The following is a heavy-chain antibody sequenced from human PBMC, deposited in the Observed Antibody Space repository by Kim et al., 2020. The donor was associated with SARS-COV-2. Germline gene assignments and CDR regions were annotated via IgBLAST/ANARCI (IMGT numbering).Heavy chain of an antibody. CDR2: ISYDGSNE. CDR1: GFTFSPYA. J-gene: IGHJ4*02. Sequence: GGSLRLSCAASGFTFSPYAMHWVRQAPGKGLEWVAVISYDGSNEYYADSVKGRFTISRDNSKSTLYLQMNSLRTEDTAVDYCARVKSSGWYSLYYWGQG. CDR3: ARVKSSGWYSLYY. D-gene: IGHD6-19*01. V-gene: IGHV3-30-3*01.